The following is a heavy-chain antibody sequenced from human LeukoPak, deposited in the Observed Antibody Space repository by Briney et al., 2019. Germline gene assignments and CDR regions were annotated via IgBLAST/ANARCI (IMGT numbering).Heavy chain of an antibody. Sequence: SETLSLTCTVSGGSISSSSYYWGWIRQPPGKGLEWIGSIYYSGSTYYNPSLKSRVTISVDTSKNQFSPRLSSVTAADTAVYYCARDRYSGSYHPFDYWGQGTLVTVSS. CDR2: IYYSGST. V-gene: IGHV4-39*07. CDR3: ARDRYSGSYHPFDY. CDR1: GGSISSSSYY. D-gene: IGHD1-26*01. J-gene: IGHJ4*02.